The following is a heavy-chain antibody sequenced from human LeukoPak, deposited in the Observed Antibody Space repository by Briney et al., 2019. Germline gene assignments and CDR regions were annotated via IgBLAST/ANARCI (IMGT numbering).Heavy chain of an antibody. CDR3: AKGCGGSCYSEFDH. D-gene: IGHD2-15*01. V-gene: IGHV3-23*01. CDR2: ISGSGGST. J-gene: IGHJ4*02. CDR1: GFTFSSYT. Sequence: GGSLRLSCAASGFTFSSYTMSWVRQAPGKGLECVSGISGSGGSTYYADSVKGRFTISRDNSKNTLYLQMNSLRAEDTAIYYCAKGCGGSCYSEFDHWGQGTLVTVSS.